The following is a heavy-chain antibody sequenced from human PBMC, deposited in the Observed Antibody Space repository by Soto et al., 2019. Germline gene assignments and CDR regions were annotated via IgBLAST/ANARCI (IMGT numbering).Heavy chain of an antibody. CDR2: IYYSGST. Sequence: TLSLTCTVSGDSISSGVYYWSWIRQHPGKGLEWIGYIYYSGSTYYNPSLKSRVTISVDTSKNQFSLKLSSVTAADTAVYYCARWWSGSRQGFDPWGQGTLVTVSS. J-gene: IGHJ5*02. CDR3: ARWWSGSRQGFDP. V-gene: IGHV4-31*03. CDR1: GDSISSGVYY. D-gene: IGHD3-3*01.